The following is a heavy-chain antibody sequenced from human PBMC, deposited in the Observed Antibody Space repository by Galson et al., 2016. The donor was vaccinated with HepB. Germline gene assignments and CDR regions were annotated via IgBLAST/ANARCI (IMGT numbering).Heavy chain of an antibody. CDR3: ARDGLEVTVAEYDSETWDYYYGIDV. CDR1: GFTFSNYS. CDR2: IWYDGSDK. J-gene: IGHJ6*02. V-gene: IGHV3-33*01. D-gene: IGHD3-10*01. Sequence: SLRLSCAASGFTFSNYSMHWVRQAPGTGLEWVAVIWYDGSDKYYADSVKGRFTISRDNSKNTLYLQMISLRAEDTAVYYCARDGLEVTVAEYDSETWDYYYGIDVWGQGTTVTVSS.